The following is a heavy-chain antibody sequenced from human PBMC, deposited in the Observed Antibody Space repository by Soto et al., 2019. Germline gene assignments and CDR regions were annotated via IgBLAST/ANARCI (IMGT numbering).Heavy chain of an antibody. CDR1: GGSISSSSYY. CDR2: IYYSGST. Sequence: PSETLSLTCTVSGGSISSSSYYWGWIRQPPGKGLEWIGSIYYSGSTYYNPSLKSRVTISVDTSKNQFSLKLSSVTAADTAVYYCARHRDPYGVVIITGWFDPWGQGTLVTVSS. J-gene: IGHJ5*02. D-gene: IGHD3-3*01. V-gene: IGHV4-39*01. CDR3: ARHRDPYGVVIITGWFDP.